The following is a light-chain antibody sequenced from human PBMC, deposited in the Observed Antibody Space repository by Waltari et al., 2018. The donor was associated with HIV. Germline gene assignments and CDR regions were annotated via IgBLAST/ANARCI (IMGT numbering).Light chain of an antibody. V-gene: IGLV2-23*02. Sequence: QSALTQPASVSGSPGKSITISCTRTSSDVGAYTLVSWYRQHPGKAPKLMIFEVTKRPSGVSDRFSGSRSGNTASLTISGLQAEDEGDYHCCSYTGTGIVFGGGTKLTVL. CDR2: EVT. CDR3: CSYTGTGIV. J-gene: IGLJ2*01. CDR1: SSDVGAYTL.